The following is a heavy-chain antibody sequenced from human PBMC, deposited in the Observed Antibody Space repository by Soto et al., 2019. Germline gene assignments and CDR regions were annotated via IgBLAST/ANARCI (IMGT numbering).Heavy chain of an antibody. Sequence: GGSLRLSCAASGFTFSSHAMSWVRQAPGKGLEWVSAIRGSDGSTYYADSVKGRFSISRDNSKNLLYLQMDRLRDEDTAIYFCAKAMRTYIAVSGSPFDYWGQGVLVTVSS. J-gene: IGHJ4*02. CDR2: IRGSDGST. D-gene: IGHD6-19*01. CDR3: AKAMRTYIAVSGSPFDY. CDR1: GFTFSSHA. V-gene: IGHV3-23*01.